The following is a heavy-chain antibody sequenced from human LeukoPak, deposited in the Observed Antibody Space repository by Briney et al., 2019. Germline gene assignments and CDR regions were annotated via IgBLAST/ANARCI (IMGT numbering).Heavy chain of an antibody. J-gene: IGHJ4*02. D-gene: IGHD1-26*01. CDR1: GFTFSSYA. Sequence: GGSLRLSCAASGFTFSSYAMHWVRQAPGKGLEWVSSISSSSSYIYYADSVKGRFTISRDNAKNSLYLQMNSLRAEDTAVYYCAREIGSGTYSGSYHYYFDYWGQGTLVTVSS. V-gene: IGHV3-21*01. CDR3: AREIGSGTYSGSYHYYFDY. CDR2: ISSSSSYI.